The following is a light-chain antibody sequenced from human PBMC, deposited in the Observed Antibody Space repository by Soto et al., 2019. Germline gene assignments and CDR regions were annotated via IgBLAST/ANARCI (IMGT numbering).Light chain of an antibody. Sequence: DIQMTQSPSSLSASVGDRVTITCRASQSISSYLDWYQQKPGKPPKLLIYTASRLQTGVPSRFSGRGSGTEFAITITLLLPEHLAAYYCLHNGNTPSVGPGTTVGIK. CDR1: QSISSY. CDR3: LHNGNTPS. V-gene: IGKV1-39*01. CDR2: TAS. J-gene: IGKJ3*01.